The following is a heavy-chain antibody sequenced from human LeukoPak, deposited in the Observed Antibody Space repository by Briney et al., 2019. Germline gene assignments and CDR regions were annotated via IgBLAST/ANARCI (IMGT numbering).Heavy chain of an antibody. V-gene: IGHV3-23*01. Sequence: PGGPLRLSSAASRCPLNSHHMTWVRHAPGKGTKCDSSTSSGSDYTFYADSVKGRFIVSRDNSKNTLYLQMYSLRAGDTAVYYCAKIGVIGKWYYDIWGRGTLVTASS. CDR3: AKIGVIGKWYYDI. D-gene: IGHD3-10*01. J-gene: IGHJ2*01. CDR1: RCPLNSHH. CDR2: TSSGSDYT.